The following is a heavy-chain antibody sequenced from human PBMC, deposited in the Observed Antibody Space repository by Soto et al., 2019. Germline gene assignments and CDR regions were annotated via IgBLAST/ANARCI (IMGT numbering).Heavy chain of an antibody. V-gene: IGHV4-34*01. J-gene: IGHJ4*02. Sequence: SETLSLTCAVYGGSFSGYYWSWIRQPPGKGLEWIGEINHSGSTNYNPSLKSRVTVSVDTSKNQFSLKLSSVTAADTAVYYCARGGWIVATIRYDYWGQGTLVTVSS. CDR2: INHSGST. CDR1: GGSFSGYY. CDR3: ARGGWIVATIRYDY. D-gene: IGHD5-12*01.